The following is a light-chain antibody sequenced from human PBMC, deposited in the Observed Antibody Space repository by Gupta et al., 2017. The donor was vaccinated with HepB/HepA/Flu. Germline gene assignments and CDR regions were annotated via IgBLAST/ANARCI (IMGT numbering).Light chain of an antibody. Sequence: QSVLTHPPPASGGPGQRLTISRNWRSANIGAGYEVHWYYQLPGQAHTPLILFYTNRPSGVADTFSSSTSGSAASPAITRPQAEDEADDYYYSSASNLSPSLWVFGGGTKLTVL. V-gene: IGLV1-40*01. CDR1: SANIGAGYE. J-gene: IGLJ3*02. CDR3: YSSASNLSPSLWV. CDR2: FYT.